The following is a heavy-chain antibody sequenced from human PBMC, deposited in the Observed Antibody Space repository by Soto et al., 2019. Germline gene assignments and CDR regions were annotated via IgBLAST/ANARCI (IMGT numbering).Heavy chain of an antibody. CDR1: GGSISSSSYY. J-gene: IGHJ4*02. Sequence: QLQLQESGPGLVKPSETLSLTCTVSGGSISSSSYYWGWIRQPPGKGLEWIGSIYYSGSTYYTPSLKSLVSISVDTSKNQFALKLSSVTAADMAVYYCARRATMVQVFITFDYWGQGTLVTVSS. V-gene: IGHV4-39*01. CDR2: IYYSGST. D-gene: IGHD3-10*01. CDR3: ARRATMVQVFITFDY.